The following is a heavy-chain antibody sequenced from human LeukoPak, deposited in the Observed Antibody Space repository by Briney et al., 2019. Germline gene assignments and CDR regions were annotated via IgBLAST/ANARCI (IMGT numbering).Heavy chain of an antibody. CDR1: GGTFSSYA. CDR2: IIPIFGTA. J-gene: IGHJ4*02. CDR3: ARDLKYSSGWCDY. D-gene: IGHD6-19*01. Sequence: SVKVSCKASGGTFSSYAISWVRQAPGQGLEWMGGIIPIFGTANYAQKFQGRVTITTDESTSTAYMELSSLRSDDTAVYYCARDLKYSSGWCDYWGQGTLVTVSS. V-gene: IGHV1-69*05.